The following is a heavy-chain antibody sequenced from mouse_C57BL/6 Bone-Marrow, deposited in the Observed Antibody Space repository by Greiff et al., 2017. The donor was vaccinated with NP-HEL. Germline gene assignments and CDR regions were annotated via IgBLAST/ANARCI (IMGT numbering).Heavy chain of an antibody. CDR2: GQGLEWIG. D-gene: IGHD1-1*01. V-gene: IGHV1-87*01. CDR3: SEDSAVYYCSWSYYGSSVFAY. J-gene: IGHJ3*01. CDR1: YTFSRRVH. Sequence: VQLAASGPELARPWASVKISCQAFYTFSRRVHLAIRDTNYWMQRAKQRPGQGLEWIGAISTGNGGTSSNLKFKGKAPLTADDSSSTVYIHLSSLTSEDSAVYYCSWSYYGSSVFAYWGQGTQVTVYA.